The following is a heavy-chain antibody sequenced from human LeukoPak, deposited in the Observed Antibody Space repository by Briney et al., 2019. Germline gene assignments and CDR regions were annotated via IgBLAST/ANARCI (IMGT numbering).Heavy chain of an antibody. CDR3: AKDPGIRNYYYMDV. CDR2: IRYDGSNK. CDR1: GFTFSSYA. Sequence: GGSLRLSCAASGFTFSSYAMSWVRQAPGKGLEWVAFIRYDGSNKYYADSVKGRFTISRDNSKNTLYLQMNSLRAEDTAVYYCAKDPGIRNYYYMDVWGKGTTVTVSS. J-gene: IGHJ6*03. V-gene: IGHV3-30*02. D-gene: IGHD1-14*01.